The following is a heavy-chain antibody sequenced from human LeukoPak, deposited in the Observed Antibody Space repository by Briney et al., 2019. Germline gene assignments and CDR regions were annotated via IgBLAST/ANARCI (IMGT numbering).Heavy chain of an antibody. CDR3: ARDSSGSLDY. Sequence: GGSLRLSCAASGFSFGGYTMHWVRQAPGKGLEWVSLISWNGYSTSYGDSVKGRFTISRDNNKDSLYLQMNSLRTEDTALYYCARDSSGSLDYWGQGALVTVSS. V-gene: IGHV3-43*01. J-gene: IGHJ4*02. CDR2: ISWNGYST. CDR1: GFSFGGYT. D-gene: IGHD1-26*01.